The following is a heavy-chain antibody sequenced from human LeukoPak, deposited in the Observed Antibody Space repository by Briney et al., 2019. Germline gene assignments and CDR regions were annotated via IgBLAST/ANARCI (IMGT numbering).Heavy chain of an antibody. CDR1: RFTFSSHW. CDR3: ARSKSGYSTDAFDI. V-gene: IGHV3-74*03. J-gene: IGHJ3*02. D-gene: IGHD6-13*01. CDR2: INGGGSNT. Sequence: GGSLRLSCSASRFTFSSHWMHWVRQAPGKGLVWVSRINGGGSNTTYADSVKGRFTISIDNAKNTLYLQMNSLRAEDTAVYHCARSKSGYSTDAFDIWGQGTMVTVSS.